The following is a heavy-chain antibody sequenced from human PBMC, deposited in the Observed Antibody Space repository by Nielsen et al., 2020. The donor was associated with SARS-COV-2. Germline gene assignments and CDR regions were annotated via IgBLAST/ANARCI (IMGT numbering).Heavy chain of an antibody. J-gene: IGHJ6*03. D-gene: IGHD3-3*01. CDR3: ASAYDFWSGYFPPYYYYYMDV. V-gene: IGHV3-48*01. Sequence: GSLRLSCAASGFTFSSYSMNWVRQAPGKGLEWVSYISSSSSTIYYADSVKGRFTISRDNAKNSLYLQMNSLRAEDTAVYYCASAYDFWSGYFPPYYYYYMDVWGKGTTVTVSS. CDR2: ISSSSSTI. CDR1: GFTFSSYS.